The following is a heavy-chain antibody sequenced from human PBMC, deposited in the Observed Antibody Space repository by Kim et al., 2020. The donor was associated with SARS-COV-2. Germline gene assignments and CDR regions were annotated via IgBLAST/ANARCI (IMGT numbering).Heavy chain of an antibody. D-gene: IGHD1-26*01. Sequence: YAQKFQGRVTMTRDTSISTAYMELSRLRSDDTAVYYCAREWELRSMDVWGQGTTVTVSS. V-gene: IGHV1-2*02. J-gene: IGHJ6*02. CDR3: AREWELRSMDV.